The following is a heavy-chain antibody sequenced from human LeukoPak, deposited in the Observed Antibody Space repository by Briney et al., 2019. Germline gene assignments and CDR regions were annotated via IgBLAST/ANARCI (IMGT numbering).Heavy chain of an antibody. CDR2: IYHSGNT. CDR1: NYSISSANY. V-gene: IGHV4-38-2*02. CDR3: ARIVTAGIYNMDV. Sequence: SETLSLTCTVSNYSISSANYWGWIRQPPGKGLEWIGSIYHSGNTYYSPSLKSRVTISVDTSKNQFSLKLSSVTAADTAVYYCARIVTAGIYNMDVWGKGTSVTVSS. D-gene: IGHD2-2*02. J-gene: IGHJ6*03.